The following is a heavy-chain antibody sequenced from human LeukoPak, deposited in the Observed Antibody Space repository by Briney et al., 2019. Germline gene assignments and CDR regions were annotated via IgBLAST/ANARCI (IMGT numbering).Heavy chain of an antibody. CDR1: GYTFTSYY. CDR3: ARAYGGNSGEVDY. J-gene: IGHJ4*02. Sequence: ASVKVSCKASGYTFTSYYMHWVRQAPGQGLGWMGIIYPSGGSTSYAQKSQGRVTMTRDTSTSTVYMELSSLRSEDTAVYYCARAYGGNSGEVDYWGQGTLVTVSS. D-gene: IGHD4-23*01. V-gene: IGHV1-46*04. CDR2: IYPSGGST.